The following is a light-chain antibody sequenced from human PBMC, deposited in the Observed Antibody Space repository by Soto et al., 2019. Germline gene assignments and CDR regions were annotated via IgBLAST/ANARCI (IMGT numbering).Light chain of an antibody. CDR2: DAS. Sequence: EIMLTQSPATLSVSPGERATLSCRATQSVSRNLAWYQQKPGQAPRLLIYDASTRATGTPARFSGSGTGTKFTLSISSLQPEDFAVYSCQQYNNWPITFGQGTRLEV. J-gene: IGKJ5*01. CDR3: QQYNNWPIT. CDR1: QSVSRN. V-gene: IGKV3D-15*01.